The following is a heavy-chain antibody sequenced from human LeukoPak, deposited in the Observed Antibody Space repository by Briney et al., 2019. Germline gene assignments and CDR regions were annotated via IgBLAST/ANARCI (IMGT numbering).Heavy chain of an antibody. J-gene: IGHJ4*02. CDR1: GFTFSGYA. D-gene: IGHD6-19*01. CDR3: AKRYSSGWFYFDF. Sequence: GGSLRLSCAASGFTFSGYAMAWVRQAPGKGLEWVSTIGASGGTIYYADSVKGRFTISRDNSKNTLYLQMNSLRAEDTAVYYCAKRYSSGWFYFDFGGQGTLVTVSS. CDR2: IGASGGTI. V-gene: IGHV3-23*01.